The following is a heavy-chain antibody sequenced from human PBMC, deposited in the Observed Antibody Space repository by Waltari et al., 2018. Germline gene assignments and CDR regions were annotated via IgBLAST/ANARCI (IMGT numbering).Heavy chain of an antibody. CDR2: MSYNGAT. Sequence: QLQLQESGPGLVKPSETLSLTCSVSGGSITRNRHYWGWIRQPPGQGLEWIGTMSYNGATYSSPSLKSRVTISRDTSKNQLSLKLGSVTAADTAVYYCATYLGASLGTAAFDVWGQGTMVTVSS. V-gene: IGHV4-39*01. CDR1: GGSITRNRHY. J-gene: IGHJ3*01. D-gene: IGHD1-1*01. CDR3: ATYLGASLGTAAFDV.